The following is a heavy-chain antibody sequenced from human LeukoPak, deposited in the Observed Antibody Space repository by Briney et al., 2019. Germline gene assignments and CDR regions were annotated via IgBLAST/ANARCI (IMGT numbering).Heavy chain of an antibody. V-gene: IGHV1-69*02. CDR1: GGTFSSYT. Sequence: SVKVSCKASGGTFSSYTISWLRQAPGQGLEWMGRIIPILGMANYAQKFQGRVTITADKSTSTAYMELRSLRSEDTAVYYCARVVRYSSSWEDYWGQGTLVTVSS. J-gene: IGHJ4*02. CDR2: IIPILGMA. CDR3: ARVVRYSSSWEDY. D-gene: IGHD6-13*01.